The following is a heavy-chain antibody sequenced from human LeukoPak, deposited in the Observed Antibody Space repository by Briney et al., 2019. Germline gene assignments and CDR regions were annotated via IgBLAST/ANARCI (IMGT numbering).Heavy chain of an antibody. V-gene: IGHV4-39*07. CDR1: GGSISSSSYY. J-gene: IGHJ4*02. CDR2: IYYSGST. Sequence: SETLSLTCTVSGGSISSSSYYWGWLRQPPGKGLEWIGSIYYSGSTYYNPSLKSRVTISVDTSKNQFSLKLSSVTAADTAVYYCAREIRPKQWLVDYFDYWGQGTLVTVSS. D-gene: IGHD6-19*01. CDR3: AREIRPKQWLVDYFDY.